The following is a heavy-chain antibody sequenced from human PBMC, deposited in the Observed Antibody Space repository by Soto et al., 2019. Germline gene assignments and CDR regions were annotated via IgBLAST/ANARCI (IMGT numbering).Heavy chain of an antibody. CDR3: VRDKFYMSPRERWRLAF. CDR1: GGSISSYY. Sequence: SETLSLTCTVSGGSISSYYWSWIRQPPGKGLEWIGYIYYSGSTNYNPSLKSRVTISVDTSKNQFSLHLSSVTPEDTAIYYCVRDKFYMSPRERWRLAFWGQGTTV. V-gene: IGHV4-59*12. J-gene: IGHJ6*02. D-gene: IGHD3-16*01. CDR2: IYYSGST.